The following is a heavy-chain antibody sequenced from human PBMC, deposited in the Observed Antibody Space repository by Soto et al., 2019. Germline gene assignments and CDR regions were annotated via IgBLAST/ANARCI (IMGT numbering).Heavy chain of an antibody. J-gene: IGHJ3*02. CDR2: ISSSSSTI. CDR3: ARASTRYSSGWTDAFDI. D-gene: IGHD6-19*01. CDR1: GFTFSSYS. V-gene: IGHV3-48*01. Sequence: GGSLRLSCAASGFTFSSYSMNWVRQAPGKGLEWVSYISSSSSTIYYADSVKGRFTISRDNAKNSLYLQMNSLRAEDTAVYYWARASTRYSSGWTDAFDIWGQGTMVTVSS.